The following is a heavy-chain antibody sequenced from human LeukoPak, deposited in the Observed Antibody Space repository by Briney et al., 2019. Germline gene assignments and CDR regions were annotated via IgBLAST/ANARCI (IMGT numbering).Heavy chain of an antibody. J-gene: IGHJ4*02. V-gene: IGHV4-59*08. CDR2: THYSGTT. CDR1: GGSISSYY. CDR3: ARHGNYNWNYQHFDY. Sequence: SETLSLTCTVSGGSISSYYWSWIRQPPEKGLEWIGYTHYSGTTNYNPSLKSRVTISVDTSKNQFSLRLSSVTAADTAVYYCARHGNYNWNYQHFDYWGQGTLVTVSS. D-gene: IGHD1-7*01.